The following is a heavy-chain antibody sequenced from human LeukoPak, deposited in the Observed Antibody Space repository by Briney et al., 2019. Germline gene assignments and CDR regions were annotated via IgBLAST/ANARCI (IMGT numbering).Heavy chain of an antibody. Sequence: GGSLRLSCAASGFTFGSYAMGWVRQAPGKGLEWVSVIGFSGSSKYYADSVKGRFTISRDNSKNTLYLQMNSLRAEDTAVYYCAKGEWELPMDYWGQGTLVTVSS. CDR1: GFTFGSYA. J-gene: IGHJ4*02. CDR3: AKGEWELPMDY. D-gene: IGHD1-26*01. CDR2: IGFSGSSK. V-gene: IGHV3-23*01.